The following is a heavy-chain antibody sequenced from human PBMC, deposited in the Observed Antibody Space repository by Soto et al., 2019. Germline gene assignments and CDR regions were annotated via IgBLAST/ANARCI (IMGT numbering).Heavy chain of an antibody. CDR3: ARSNYYGSGSPDYYYYYMDV. D-gene: IGHD3-10*01. CDR1: GGSISSGGYY. J-gene: IGHJ6*03. CDR2: IYYSGRT. V-gene: IGHV4-31*03. Sequence: ASETLSLTCTVSGGSISSGGYYWSWIRQHPGKGLEWIGYIYYSGRTYYNPSLKSRVTVSVDTSKNQFSLKLSSVTAADTAVYYCARSNYYGSGSPDYYYYYMDVWGKGTTVTVSS.